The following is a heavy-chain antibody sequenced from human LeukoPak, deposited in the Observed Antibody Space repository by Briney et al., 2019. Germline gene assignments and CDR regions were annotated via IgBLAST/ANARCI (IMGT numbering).Heavy chain of an antibody. D-gene: IGHD3-10*01. CDR3: ARAYYGSGSYSLDY. V-gene: IGHV1-2*02. CDR1: GYTFTGYY. CDR2: INPNSGGT. J-gene: IGHJ4*02. Sequence: ASVKVSCKASGYTFTGYYMHWVRQAPGQGLEWMGWINPNSGGTNYAQKFQGRVTMTRDTSISTAYMELSSLRSEDTAVYYCARAYYGSGSYSLDYWGQGTLVTVSS.